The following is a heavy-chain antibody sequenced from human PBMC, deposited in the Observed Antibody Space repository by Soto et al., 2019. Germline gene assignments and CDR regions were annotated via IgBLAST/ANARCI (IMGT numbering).Heavy chain of an antibody. CDR1: GFTFSDYY. CDR3: ARDPGPLFRIRQNWFDL. V-gene: IGHV3-11*06. CDR2: ISNSNTYT. J-gene: IGHJ5*02. Sequence: QVQLVESGGGLVKPGGSLRLSCAASGFTFSDYYMSWIRQAPGRGLEWISYISNSNTYTNYADSVKGRFTLSRDSAKNSVSLQMDSLRVEDTAVYYCARDPGPLFRIRQNWFDLWGQGTLVTVSS. D-gene: IGHD2-15*01.